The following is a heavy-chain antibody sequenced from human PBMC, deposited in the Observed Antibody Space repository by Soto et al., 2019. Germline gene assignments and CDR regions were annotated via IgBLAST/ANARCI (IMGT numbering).Heavy chain of an antibody. Sequence: ASVNVSCKASGNTFTSYDINWVRQATGHGLEWMGWINPNSGNIGYAQKFQGRVTMTRDTAIRTAYMEVSRLRSDDTAVYYCARGRASGSYYLLDYWGQGTLVTV. CDR2: INPNSGNI. D-gene: IGHD3-10*01. CDR3: ARGRASGSYYLLDY. J-gene: IGHJ4*02. CDR1: GNTFTSYD. V-gene: IGHV1-8*01.